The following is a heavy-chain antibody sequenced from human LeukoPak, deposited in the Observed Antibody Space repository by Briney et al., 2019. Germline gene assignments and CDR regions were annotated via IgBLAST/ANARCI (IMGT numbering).Heavy chain of an antibody. CDR3: ARDKFANYYDSSGSPPPGDDVY. V-gene: IGHV3-48*04. CDR1: GFTFSSYS. D-gene: IGHD3-22*01. J-gene: IGHJ4*02. Sequence: PGGSLRLSCAASGFTFSSYSMNWVRQAPGKGLEWVSYISSSSSTIYYADSVKGRFTISRDNAKNSLYLQMNSLRAEDTAVYYCARDKFANYYDSSGSPPPGDDVYWGQGTLVTVSS. CDR2: ISSSSSTI.